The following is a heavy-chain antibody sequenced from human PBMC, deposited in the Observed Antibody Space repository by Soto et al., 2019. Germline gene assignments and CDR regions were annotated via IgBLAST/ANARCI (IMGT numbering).Heavy chain of an antibody. CDR3: ASSRPIYGDYPDY. Sequence: ESVGGVVQPGRSLRLSCAASGFTFSSYAMHWVRQAPGKGLEWVAVISYDGSNKYYADSVKGRFTISRDNSKNTLYLQMNSLRAEDTAVYYCASSRPIYGDYPDYWGQGTLVTVSS. CDR2: ISYDGSNK. V-gene: IGHV3-30-3*01. D-gene: IGHD4-17*01. J-gene: IGHJ4*02. CDR1: GFTFSSYA.